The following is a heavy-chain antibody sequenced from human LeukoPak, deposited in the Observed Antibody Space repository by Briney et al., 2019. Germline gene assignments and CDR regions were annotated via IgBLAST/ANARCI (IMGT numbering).Heavy chain of an antibody. CDR2: MNIDGSSR. Sequence: GGSLRLSCAASGFTFSGYWMHWVRQAPGKGLVWVSRMNIDGSSRSYADSVKGRFTISRDNAKNTLYLQMNSLRAEDTAVYYCARCSYSGGSCPDFWGQGTLVTVSS. J-gene: IGHJ4*02. CDR3: ARCSYSGGSCPDF. V-gene: IGHV3-74*01. D-gene: IGHD2-15*01. CDR1: GFTFSGYW.